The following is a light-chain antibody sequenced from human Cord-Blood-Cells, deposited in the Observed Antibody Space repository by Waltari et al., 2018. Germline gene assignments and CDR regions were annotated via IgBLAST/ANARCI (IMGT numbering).Light chain of an antibody. J-gene: IGLJ3*02. CDR2: EGS. V-gene: IGLV2-23*01. CDR1: RSDVGGYNL. CDR3: CSYAGSSTWV. Sequence: QFALTQPASVSGSPGQSITIPFTGTRSDVGGYNLVSWYQQHPGKAPKLMIYEGSKRPSGVSNRFSGSKSGNTASLTIAGLQAEDEADYYCCSYAGSSTWVFGGGTKLTVL.